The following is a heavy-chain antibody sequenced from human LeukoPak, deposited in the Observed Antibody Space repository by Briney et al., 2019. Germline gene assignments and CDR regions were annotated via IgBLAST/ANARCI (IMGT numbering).Heavy chain of an antibody. CDR3: ARTARHLDY. Sequence: QAGGSLRLSCGASGFIFDAHDMHWVRQAPGKGLEWVAFIRSDGYHTYYADSVKGRFTISRDNAKNLLYLQMNDLRVEDTAVYYCARTARHLDYWGQGTLVTVSS. V-gene: IGHV3-30*02. D-gene: IGHD5-18*01. CDR2: IRSDGYHT. J-gene: IGHJ4*02. CDR1: GFIFDAHD.